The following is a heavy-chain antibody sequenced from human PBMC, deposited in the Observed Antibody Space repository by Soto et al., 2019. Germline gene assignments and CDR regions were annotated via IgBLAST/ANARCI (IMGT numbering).Heavy chain of an antibody. Sequence: PSETLSLTCTVSGGSISSGGYYWSWIRQHPGKGLEWIGYIYYGGSTYYNPSLKSRVTISVDTSKNQFSLKLSSVTAADTAVYYCARGGRYYFINWFDPWGQGTLVTVSS. V-gene: IGHV4-31*03. CDR3: ARGGRYYFINWFDP. J-gene: IGHJ5*02. D-gene: IGHD3-10*01. CDR1: GGSISSGGYY. CDR2: IYYGGST.